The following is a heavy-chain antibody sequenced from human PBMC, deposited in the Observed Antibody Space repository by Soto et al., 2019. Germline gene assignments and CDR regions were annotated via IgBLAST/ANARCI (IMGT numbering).Heavy chain of an antibody. CDR3: AKRTVGWYFDL. J-gene: IGHJ2*01. CDR1: GFTFSSYA. Sequence: EVQLLESGGGLVQPGGSLRLSCAASGFTFSSYAMNWVREAPGKGLEWVSVISGSGGSTYSADAVKGRFTISRDNSKNTLYLQMNSLRAEDTAVYYCAKRTVGWYFDLWGRGTLVTVSS. CDR2: ISGSGGST. V-gene: IGHV3-23*01. D-gene: IGHD4-17*01.